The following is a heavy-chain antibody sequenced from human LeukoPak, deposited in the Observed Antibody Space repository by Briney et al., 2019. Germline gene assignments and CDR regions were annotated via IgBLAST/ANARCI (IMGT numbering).Heavy chain of an antibody. J-gene: IGHJ6*03. CDR2: IIPIFGTA. V-gene: IGHV1-69*01. CDR1: GGTFSSYA. CDR3: ARARDIVVVPAAPKTYYYYMDV. Sequence: SVKVSCKASGGTFSSYAISWVRQAPGQGLEWMGGIIPIFGTANYAQRFQGRVTITADESTSTAYMELSSLRSEDTAVYYCARARDIVVVPAAPKTYYYYMDVWGKGTTVTVSS. D-gene: IGHD2-2*01.